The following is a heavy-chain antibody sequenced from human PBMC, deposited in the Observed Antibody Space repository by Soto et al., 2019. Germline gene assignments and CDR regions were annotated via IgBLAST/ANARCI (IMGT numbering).Heavy chain of an antibody. CDR1: EFTFSDYY. CDR3: ARERYCPNGVCENGFDI. CDR2: ISSSGSPI. D-gene: IGHD2-8*01. V-gene: IGHV3-11*01. Sequence: GGSLRLSCAASEFTFSDYYMSWVRQAPGKGLEWVSYISSSGSPIYYADSVKGRFTISRDNAKNSLYLQMSSLRAEDTAVYYCARERYCPNGVCENGFDIWGQGTMVTVSS. J-gene: IGHJ3*02.